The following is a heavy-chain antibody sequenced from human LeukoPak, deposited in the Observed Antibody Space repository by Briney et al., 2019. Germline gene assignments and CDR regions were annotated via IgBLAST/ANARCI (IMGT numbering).Heavy chain of an antibody. CDR2: IHHNGNT. J-gene: IGHJ4*02. D-gene: IGHD6-19*01. V-gene: IGHV4-30-2*01. CDR3: ARGRSSISWPFDS. CDR1: GDSISSGVDS. Sequence: SQTLSLTCEVSGDSISSGVDSGNWIPQPPGEGLEGIGNIHHNGNTYYTPSLTSRVTISLARPKNQVPLRVTSVTAADTAVYFCARGRSSISWPFDSWGQGTRVTVSS.